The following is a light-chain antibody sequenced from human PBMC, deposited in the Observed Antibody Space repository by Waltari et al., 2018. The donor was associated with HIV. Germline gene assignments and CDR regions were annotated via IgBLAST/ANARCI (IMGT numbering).Light chain of an antibody. Sequence: EIVLTQSPATLSLSRGERATLSCRASLSVSSYLAWYQQKPGQAPRLLIYDASNRATGIPARFSGSGSGTDFTLTISSLEPEDFALYYCQQRSNWPPRYTFGQGTKLEI. CDR2: DAS. V-gene: IGKV3-11*01. CDR1: LSVSSY. CDR3: QQRSNWPPRYT. J-gene: IGKJ2*01.